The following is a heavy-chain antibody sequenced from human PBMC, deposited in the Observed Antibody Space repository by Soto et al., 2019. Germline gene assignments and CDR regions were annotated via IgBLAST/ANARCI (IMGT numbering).Heavy chain of an antibody. CDR1: GFTFSSHS. Sequence: PGGSLRLSCAASGFTFSSHSMNWVRQAPGKGLEWVSSISSSSSYIYYADSVEGRFTISRDNAKNSLYLQMNSLRAEDTAVYYCARGPNIPALNYFDYWGQGTLVTVSS. J-gene: IGHJ4*02. CDR3: ARGPNIPALNYFDY. D-gene: IGHD6-6*01. CDR2: ISSSSSYI. V-gene: IGHV3-21*01.